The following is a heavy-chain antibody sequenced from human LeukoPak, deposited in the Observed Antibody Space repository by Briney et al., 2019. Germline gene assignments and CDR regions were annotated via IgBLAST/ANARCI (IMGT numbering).Heavy chain of an antibody. CDR1: GDSISSGSYY. CDR2: IYQSGSA. Sequence: SETLSLTCTVSGDSISSGSYYWSWIRQTAGKELEWIGHIYQSGSANYNSSLKSRVTISIDASNNHFSLRVNSMTAADTAVYYCAREPFDYWGQGTLVTVSS. CDR3: AREPFDY. V-gene: IGHV4-61*09. J-gene: IGHJ4*02.